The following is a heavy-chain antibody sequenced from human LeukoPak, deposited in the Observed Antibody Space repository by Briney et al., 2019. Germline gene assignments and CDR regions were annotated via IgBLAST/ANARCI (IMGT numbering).Heavy chain of an antibody. V-gene: IGHV4-59*08. D-gene: IGHD6-19*01. J-gene: IGHJ5*02. Sequence: SETLSLTCAVAGGSISNYYWSWIRQPPGKGLESIGYIYYTGSTTYNPSLKSRVTISVDSSKNQFSLRLSSVTAADTAVYYCARLSTTSGWYSWFDPWGQGTLVTVSS. CDR3: ARLSTTSGWYSWFDP. CDR2: IYYTGST. CDR1: GGSISNYY.